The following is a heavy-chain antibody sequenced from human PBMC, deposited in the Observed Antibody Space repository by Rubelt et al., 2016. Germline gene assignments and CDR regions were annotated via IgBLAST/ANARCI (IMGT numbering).Heavy chain of an antibody. V-gene: IGHV1-69*01. J-gene: IGHJ6*02. CDR1: GYTFTSYD. Sequence: QVQLVQSGAEVKKPGASVKVSCKASGYTFTSYDINWVRQATGQGLEWMGGIIPIFGTANYAQKFQGRVTITADESTSTAYIELSSLRSEDTAVYYCARDLGYGNYYGMDVWGQGTTVTVSS. CDR3: ARDLGYGNYYGMDV. D-gene: IGHD1-1*01. CDR2: IIPIFGTA.